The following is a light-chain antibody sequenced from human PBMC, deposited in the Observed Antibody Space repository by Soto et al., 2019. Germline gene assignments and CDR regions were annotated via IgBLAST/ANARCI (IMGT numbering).Light chain of an antibody. CDR3: QQYNNWPRT. V-gene: IGKV3-15*01. Sequence: EIVMTQSPATLSVSPGERATLSCRASQSVSSNLAWYQQKPGQAPRHLIYGASTRATGIPARFSGSGSGTAFTLPISSLQSEDFAVYYCQQYNNWPRTFGQGTKVEIK. CDR1: QSVSSN. CDR2: GAS. J-gene: IGKJ1*01.